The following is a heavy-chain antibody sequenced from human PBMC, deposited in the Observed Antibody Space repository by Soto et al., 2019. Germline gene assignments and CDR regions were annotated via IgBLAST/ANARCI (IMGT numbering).Heavy chain of an antibody. CDR1: GFTFSSYA. CDR3: ARPLWRDDNNWGYFDL. D-gene: IGHD1-1*01. Sequence: QVQLVESGGGVVQPGRSLRLSCAASGFTFSSYAMHWVRQAPGKGLEWVAVISYDGSNKYYADSVKGRFTISRDNSKNTLYLQMNRLRLEDTAVYYCARPLWRDDNNWGYFDLWGRGTLVTVSS. CDR2: ISYDGSNK. V-gene: IGHV3-30-3*01. J-gene: IGHJ2*01.